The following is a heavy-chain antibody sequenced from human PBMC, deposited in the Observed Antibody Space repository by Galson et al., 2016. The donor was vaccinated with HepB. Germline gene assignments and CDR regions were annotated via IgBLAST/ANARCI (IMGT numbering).Heavy chain of an antibody. CDR2: ISNSGGIP. CDR1: GFTFSTYA. Sequence: SLRLSCAASGFTFSTYAMGWVRQAPGQGLAWVSAISNSGGIPYYAHPVKGRFTISRDNSKDTLYLQMNSLRVEDTALYYCVKEFVATGAVVGDYWGQGTLVSVSS. D-gene: IGHD2-21*01. CDR3: VKEFVATGAVVGDY. V-gene: IGHV3-23*01. J-gene: IGHJ4*02.